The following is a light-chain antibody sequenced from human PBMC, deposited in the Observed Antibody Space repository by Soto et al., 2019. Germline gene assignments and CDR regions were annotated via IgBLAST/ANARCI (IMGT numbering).Light chain of an antibody. Sequence: DIQLTQSPSFLSASVGDRVTITCRASQGISSYLAWYQQKPGKAPKLLIYAASTLQSGVPSRFSGSESGTEFTLTISSLQPEDFATYYCLQLNSYPLTFGGGTKVEIK. V-gene: IGKV1-9*01. CDR3: LQLNSYPLT. CDR2: AAS. CDR1: QGISSY. J-gene: IGKJ4*01.